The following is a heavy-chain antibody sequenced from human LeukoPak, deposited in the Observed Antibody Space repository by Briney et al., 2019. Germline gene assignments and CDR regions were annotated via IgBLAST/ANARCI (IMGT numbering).Heavy chain of an antibody. CDR3: ARPYSGGWYGAFNI. D-gene: IGHD6-19*01. Sequence: PSETLSPTCTVSGGSISTYYWSWIRQPPGKGLEWIAYIYYSGSTNYNPSLKSRVTISVDTSKNQFSLKLTSVIAADTAVYYCARPYSGGWYGAFNIWGQGTMVTVSS. CDR1: GGSISTYY. J-gene: IGHJ3*02. CDR2: IYYSGST. V-gene: IGHV4-59*08.